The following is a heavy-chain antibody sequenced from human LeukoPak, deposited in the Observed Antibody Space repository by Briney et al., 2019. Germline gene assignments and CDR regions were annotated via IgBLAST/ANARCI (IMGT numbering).Heavy chain of an antibody. D-gene: IGHD2-15*01. CDR3: ARQEYCSGGSCYTWFDP. CDR2: IYPADSDT. CDR1: GYSFTSYW. V-gene: IGHV5-51*01. J-gene: IGHJ5*02. Sequence: GESLKISCKGSGYSFTSYWIGWVRQMPGKGLEWMGIIYPADSDTRYSPSFQGQVTISADKSISTAYLQWSSLKASDTAIYYCARQEYCSGGSCYTWFDPWGQGTLVTVSS.